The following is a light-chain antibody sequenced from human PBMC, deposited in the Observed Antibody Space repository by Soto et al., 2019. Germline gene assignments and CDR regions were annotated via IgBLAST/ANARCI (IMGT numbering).Light chain of an antibody. CDR3: AAWDDSLSGLVV. Sequence: QSVLTQPPSASGTPGQRVTMSCSGSSSNIGSNYVYWYQQLPGTAPKLLIYRNNQRPSGVPDRFSGSKSGTSASLAISGLRSEDEADYYCAAWDDSLSGLVVFGGGTQLTVL. J-gene: IGLJ2*01. CDR2: RNN. CDR1: SSNIGSNY. V-gene: IGLV1-47*01.